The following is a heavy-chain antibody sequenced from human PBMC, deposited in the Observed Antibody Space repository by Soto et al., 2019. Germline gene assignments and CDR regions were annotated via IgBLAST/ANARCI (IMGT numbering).Heavy chain of an antibody. CDR2: INPNSGGT. CDR1: GYTFTGYY. V-gene: IGHV1-2*02. J-gene: IGHJ6*02. CDR3: ASAATTEHYYYYYGMQV. D-gene: IGHD5-12*01. Sequence: ASVKVSCKASGYTFTGYYMHWVRQAPGQGLEWMGWINPNSGGTNYAQKFQGRVTMTRDTSISTAYMELSRLRSDDTAVYYCASAATTEHYYYYYGMQVWGQGTTVTVSS.